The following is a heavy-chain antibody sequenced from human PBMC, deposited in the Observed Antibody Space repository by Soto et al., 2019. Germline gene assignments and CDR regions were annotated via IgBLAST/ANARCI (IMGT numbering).Heavy chain of an antibody. J-gene: IGHJ4*02. Sequence: EVQLVESGGGLVQPGGSLRLSCTASGFTLSRYEMNWVRQAPGQGLEWVSCINGRGSSTYYAGSVEGRFTISRDNDKNSLYLQMNSLRAEDTGVYYCASDRGAVAVWGQGTQVAVSS. D-gene: IGHD6-19*01. V-gene: IGHV3-48*03. CDR2: INGRGSST. CDR1: GFTLSRYE. CDR3: ASDRGAVAV.